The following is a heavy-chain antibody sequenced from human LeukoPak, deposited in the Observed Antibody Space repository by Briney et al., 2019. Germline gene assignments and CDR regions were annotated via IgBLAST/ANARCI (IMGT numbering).Heavy chain of an antibody. D-gene: IGHD3-22*01. J-gene: IGHJ5*02. CDR2: INHSGST. V-gene: IGHV4-34*01. Sequence: SEALSLTCAVYGGSFNGYYWSWIRQPPGKGLEWIGEINHSGSTNYNPSLKSRVTISVDTSKNQFSLKLSSVTAADTAVYYCARSLLRSGYYLNWFDPWGQGTLVTVSS. CDR3: ARSLLRSGYYLNWFDP. CDR1: GGSFNGYY.